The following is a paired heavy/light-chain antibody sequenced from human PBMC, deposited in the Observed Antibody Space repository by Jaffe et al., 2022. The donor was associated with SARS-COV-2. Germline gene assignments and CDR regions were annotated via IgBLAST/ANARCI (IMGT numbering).Light chain of an antibody. Sequence: EIVLTQSPGTVSLSPGERATLSCRASQSVSSNSLAWYQLKPGQAPRLLLYGVSSRVTGIPDRFSGSGSGTDFTLTISRLEPEDFAVYFCLQYGGSPRTFGQGTKVEV. V-gene: IGKV3-20*01. CDR2: GVS. CDR3: LQYGGSPRT. J-gene: IGKJ1*01. CDR1: QSVSSNS.
Heavy chain of an antibody. CDR1: GFTFRSHD. CDR2: IDTSAHT. CDR3: AREPAVPGNWYFDL. J-gene: IGHJ2*01. Sequence: EVQLVESGGGLVQPGGSLRLSCEASGFTFRSHDMHWVRQVSGRGLEWVSGIDTSAHTYYADSMKGRVTISRENAKNSLFLQMDSLRVGDTAVYYCAREPAVPGNWYFDLWGRGTLVTVSS. V-gene: IGHV3-13*01. D-gene: IGHD6-19*01.